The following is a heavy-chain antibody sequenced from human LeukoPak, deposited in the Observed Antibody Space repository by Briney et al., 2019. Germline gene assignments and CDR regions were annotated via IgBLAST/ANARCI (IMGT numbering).Heavy chain of an antibody. D-gene: IGHD3-22*01. CDR3: ATNIYYYDSSGYFDY. Sequence: ASVKISCKVSGYTFTDYYMHWVQQAPGKGLEWMGLVDPEDGETIYAKKFQGRVTITADTSTDTAYMELSSLRSEDTAVYYCATNIYYYDSSGYFDYWGQGTRVTVSS. CDR1: GYTFTDYY. CDR2: VDPEDGET. J-gene: IGHJ4*02. V-gene: IGHV1-69-2*01.